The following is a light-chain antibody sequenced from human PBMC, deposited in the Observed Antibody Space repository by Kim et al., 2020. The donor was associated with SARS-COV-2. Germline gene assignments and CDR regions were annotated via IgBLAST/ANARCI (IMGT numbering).Light chain of an antibody. CDR2: EDN. CDR3: QSYDSSSVV. Sequence: GTTVTISCTRSSGSIASNYVQRYQQRPGSAPTTVIYEDNQRPSGVPDRFSGSIDSSSNSASLTISGLKTEDEADYYCQSYDSSSVVFGGGTQLTVL. V-gene: IGLV6-57*03. J-gene: IGLJ2*01. CDR1: SGSIASNY.